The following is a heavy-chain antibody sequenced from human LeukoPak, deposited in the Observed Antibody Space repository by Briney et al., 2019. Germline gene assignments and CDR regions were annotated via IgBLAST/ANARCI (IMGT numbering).Heavy chain of an antibody. V-gene: IGHV4-59*01. D-gene: IGHD6-13*01. CDR3: ARYAPHSSSWYRGQGYYMDV. J-gene: IGHJ6*03. CDR1: GGSISSYY. Sequence: SETLSLTCTVSGGSISSYYWSWIRQPPGKGLEWIGYIYYSGSTNNNPSLKSRVTISVDTSKNQFSLKLSSVTAADTAVYYCARYAPHSSSWYRGQGYYMDVWGKGTTVTVSS. CDR2: IYYSGST.